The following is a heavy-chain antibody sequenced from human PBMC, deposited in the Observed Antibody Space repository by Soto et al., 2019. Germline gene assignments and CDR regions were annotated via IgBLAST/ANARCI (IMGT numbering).Heavy chain of an antibody. D-gene: IGHD4-17*01. J-gene: IGHJ6*02. CDR3: ARLPDYGHYRHHYYYYGMDV. Sequence: SETLSLTCTVSGGSISSGGYYWSWIRQHPGKGLEWIGYIYYSGSTYYNPSLKSRVTISVDTSKNQFSLKLSSVTAADTAVYYCARLPDYGHYRHHYYYYGMDVWGQGTTVTVSS. CDR2: IYYSGST. CDR1: GGSISSGGYY. V-gene: IGHV4-31*03.